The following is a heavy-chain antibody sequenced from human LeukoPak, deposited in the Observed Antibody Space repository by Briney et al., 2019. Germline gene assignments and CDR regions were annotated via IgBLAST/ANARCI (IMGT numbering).Heavy chain of an antibody. CDR1: AFTFGNYA. J-gene: IGHJ4*02. D-gene: IGHD3-10*01. CDR3: AKGSDRSGSYYLDY. V-gene: IGHV3-23*01. Sequence: PGGSLRLSCAASAFTFGNYAMNWVRQATGKGLEWVSGLSGSGASTYYADSVKGRFTISRDNSKNTLYLQMSRLRAGDTAVYYCAKGSDRSGSYYLDYWGQGTLVTVSS. CDR2: LSGSGAST.